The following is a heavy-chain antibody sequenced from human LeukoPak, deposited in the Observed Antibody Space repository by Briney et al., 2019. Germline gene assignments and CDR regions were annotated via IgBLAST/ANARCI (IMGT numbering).Heavy chain of an antibody. CDR1: RFTFNSYA. CDR3: AKDPRSSWHV. V-gene: IGHV3-23*01. CDR2: IGGSNGIT. D-gene: IGHD6-13*01. J-gene: IGHJ6*02. Sequence: GGSLRLSCAASRFTFNSYAVSWVRQAPGKGLEWVSVIGGSNGITFYVGSVKGRLTISRDNSKDTLYLQMNSLRAEDTAVYYCAKDPRSSWHVWGQGTTVTVSS.